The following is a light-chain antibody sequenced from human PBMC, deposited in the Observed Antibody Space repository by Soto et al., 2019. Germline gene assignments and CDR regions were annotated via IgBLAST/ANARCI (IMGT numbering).Light chain of an antibody. CDR3: QQRTT. CDR2: DAS. Sequence: ELVLTQSPGTLSLSPGERATLSCRASQTVNNNYLAWYQQKPGQAPRLLIYDASNRATGIPARFSGSGSGTDFTLTISSLEPEDFAVYYCQQRTTFGQGTKV. CDR1: QTVNNNY. J-gene: IGKJ1*01. V-gene: IGKV3-11*01.